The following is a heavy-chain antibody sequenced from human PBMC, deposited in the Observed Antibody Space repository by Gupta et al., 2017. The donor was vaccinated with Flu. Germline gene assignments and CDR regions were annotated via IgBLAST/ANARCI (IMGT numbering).Heavy chain of an antibody. CDR1: GVTFSTYA. CDR3: ARKGGGHCSGGSCYSFDF. J-gene: IGHJ4*02. CDR2: IIPVFGPT. Sequence: QVQLGQSGAEVKKPGSLVKVACKASGVTFSTYAINWVRQAPGQGLEWMGGIIPVFGPTNYAQKFQGRVTITADESTSTAYMEISSLRSEDTAVYYCARKGGGHCSGGSCYSFDFWGQGTLVTVSS. D-gene: IGHD2-15*01. V-gene: IGHV1-69*01.